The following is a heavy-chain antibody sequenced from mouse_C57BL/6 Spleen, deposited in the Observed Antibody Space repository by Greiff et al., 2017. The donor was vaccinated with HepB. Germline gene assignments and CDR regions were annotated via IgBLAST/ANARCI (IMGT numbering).Heavy chain of an antibody. CDR2: ISGGGGNT. Sequence: EVKLMESGGGLVKPGGSLKLSCAASGFTFSSYTMSWVRQTPEKRLEWVATISGGGGNTYYPDSVKGRFTISRDNAKNTLYLQMSSLRSEDTALYYCARNGNGNYAWFAYWGQGILVTVSA. V-gene: IGHV5-9*01. D-gene: IGHD2-1*01. J-gene: IGHJ3*01. CDR3: ARNGNGNYAWFAY. CDR1: GFTFSSYT.